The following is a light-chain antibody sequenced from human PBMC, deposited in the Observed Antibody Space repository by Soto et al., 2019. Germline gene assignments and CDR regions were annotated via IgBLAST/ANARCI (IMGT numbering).Light chain of an antibody. J-gene: IGKJ4*01. CDR2: SAS. CDR3: QQTYNSPRT. CDR1: QRVSTY. Sequence: DLQMTQSPTSLSAYVGDRVTITCRASQRVSTYLNWYQQKPGEAPALLIYSASRLQSGVPWRFSGSASGTEYTLTISSLQPEDFATYYCQQTYNSPRTFGGGTTVEIK. V-gene: IGKV1-39*01.